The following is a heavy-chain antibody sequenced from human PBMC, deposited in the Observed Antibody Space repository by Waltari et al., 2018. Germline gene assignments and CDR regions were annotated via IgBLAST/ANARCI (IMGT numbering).Heavy chain of an antibody. CDR1: GGSISSYY. CDR3: AIAGSAVRGVIYTYFDY. V-gene: IGHV4-59*01. D-gene: IGHD3-10*01. CDR2: IYYSGST. J-gene: IGHJ4*02. Sequence: QVQLQESGPGLVKPSETLSLTCTVSGGSISSYYWSWIRQPPGKGLEWIGYIYYSGSTKFTPSARRRVTRSVETSNNQFPLKLSSLTAADTAVYYLAIAGSAVRGVIYTYFDYWGQGTLVTVSS.